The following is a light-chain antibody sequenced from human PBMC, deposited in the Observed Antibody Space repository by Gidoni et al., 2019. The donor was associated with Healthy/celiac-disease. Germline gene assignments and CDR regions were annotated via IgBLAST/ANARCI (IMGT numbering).Light chain of an antibody. J-gene: IGKJ1*01. CDR2: KVS. CDR1: QSLVYSDGNTY. CDR3: MQGTHWPPWT. V-gene: IGKV2-30*01. Sequence: LPVTLGQPASISCRSRQSLVYSDGNTYLNWFQQRPGQSPRRLIYKVSNRDSGVPDRFSGIGSGTDFTLKISRVEAEDVGVYYCMQGTHWPPWTFGQGTKVEIK.